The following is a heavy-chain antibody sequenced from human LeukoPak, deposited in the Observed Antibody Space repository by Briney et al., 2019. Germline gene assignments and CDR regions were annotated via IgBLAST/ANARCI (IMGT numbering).Heavy chain of an antibody. CDR1: GLTFRNYA. D-gene: IGHD3-3*01. J-gene: IGHJ6*02. CDR2: ICANDGNT. CDR3: ATQVLRFLEWLPLTNYYGMDV. V-gene: IGHV3-23*01. Sequence: PGGSLRLSCAASGLTFRNYAMSWVRQAPGKGLEWVSVICANDGNTYYADAEKGRFTISRDNSKDTLYLQMDSLRAEDTAVYYCATQVLRFLEWLPLTNYYGMDVWGQGTTVTVSS.